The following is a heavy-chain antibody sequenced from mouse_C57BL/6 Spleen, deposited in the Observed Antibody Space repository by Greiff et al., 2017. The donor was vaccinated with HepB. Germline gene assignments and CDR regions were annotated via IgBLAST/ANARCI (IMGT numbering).Heavy chain of an antibody. CDR1: GFSFNTYA. CDR3: VRLEDYYAMDY. CDR2: IRSKSNNYAT. V-gene: IGHV10-1*01. Sequence: EVKLVESGGGLVQPKGSLKLSCAASGFSFNTYAMNWVRQAPGKGLEWVARIRSKSNNYATYYADSVKDRFTISRDDSESMLYLQMNNLKTEDTAMYYCVRLEDYYAMDYWGQGTSVTVSS. J-gene: IGHJ4*01.